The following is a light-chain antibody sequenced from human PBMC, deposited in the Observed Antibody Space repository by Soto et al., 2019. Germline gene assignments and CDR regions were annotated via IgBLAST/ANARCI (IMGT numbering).Light chain of an antibody. J-gene: IGKJ5*01. CDR1: QDITNY. CDR3: QQGYNTLTS. CDR2: AAS. V-gene: IGKV1-39*01. Sequence: DVHMTLSPSYLSTSAGDTVTITCQASQDITNYLNWYQQKPGQAPRLLIYAASILPSGVPARFSGSGSGTDFTLTISSLQPEDFAAYYCQQGYNTLTSFGQGTRLEIK.